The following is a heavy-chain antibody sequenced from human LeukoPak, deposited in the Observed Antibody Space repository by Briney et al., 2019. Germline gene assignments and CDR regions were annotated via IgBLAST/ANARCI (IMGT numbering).Heavy chain of an antibody. Sequence: TGGSLRLSCAVSGFTVSGDYMSWVRQAPGKGLVWVSRINSDGSSTSYADSVKGRFTISRDNAKNTLYLQMNSLRAEDTAVYYCASTYNIAAAGTPWFDPWGQGTLVTVSS. CDR1: GFTVSGDY. CDR2: INSDGSST. J-gene: IGHJ5*02. CDR3: ASTYNIAAAGTPWFDP. V-gene: IGHV3-74*01. D-gene: IGHD6-13*01.